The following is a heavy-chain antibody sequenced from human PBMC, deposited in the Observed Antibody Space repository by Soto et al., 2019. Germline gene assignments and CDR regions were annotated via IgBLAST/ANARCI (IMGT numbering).Heavy chain of an antibody. Sequence: ASVKVSCKASGYTFTSYAMHWVRQAPGQRLEWMGWINAGNGNTKYSQKFQGRVTITRDTSASTAYMELSSLRAEDTAIYYCVRDLHEPLAADALREANWGQGTQVTVSS. D-gene: IGHD4-17*01. CDR3: VRDLHEPLAADALREAN. CDR1: GYTFTSYA. CDR2: INAGNGNT. J-gene: IGHJ4*02. V-gene: IGHV1-3*01.